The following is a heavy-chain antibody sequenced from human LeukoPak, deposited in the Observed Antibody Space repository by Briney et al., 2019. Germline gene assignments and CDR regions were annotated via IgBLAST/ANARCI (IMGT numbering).Heavy chain of an antibody. D-gene: IGHD3-9*01. CDR2: INPHSGGT. Sequence: ASVKVSCKASEYIFTDYYIHWVRQAPGQGLEWIGWINPHSGGTNYAQNFQDRVTMTGDTSISTAYMELSRLISDDTAIYYCARGGDNYDILTQWGQGTLVTVSS. CDR3: ARGGDNYDILTQ. V-gene: IGHV1-2*02. CDR1: EYIFTDYY. J-gene: IGHJ4*02.